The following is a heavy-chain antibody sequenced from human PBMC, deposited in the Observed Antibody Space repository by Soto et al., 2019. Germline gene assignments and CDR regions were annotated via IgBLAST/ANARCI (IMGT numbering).Heavy chain of an antibody. Sequence: EVQLVESGGGLVQPGGSLRLSCVGSGFRFNGYEINWVSQAPGKGLEWIAYINSVGSLIYYAASVKGRFTISRDNYKDSVYLQMNSLRADDTALYYCARETSYGQSATIVGEFWGQGTLVTVSS. J-gene: IGHJ4*02. V-gene: IGHV3-48*03. CDR3: ARETSYGQSATIVGEF. CDR1: GFRFNGYE. D-gene: IGHD3-10*01. CDR2: INSVGSLI.